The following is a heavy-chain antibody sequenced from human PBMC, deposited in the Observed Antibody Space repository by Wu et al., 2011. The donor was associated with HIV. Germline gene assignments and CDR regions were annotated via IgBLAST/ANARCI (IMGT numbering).Heavy chain of an antibody. Sequence: QVQLVQSGSEVKKPGASVTVSCKTSGYSFTSYGINWVRQAPGQRLEWMGWIRTYNGDTEYAQKFQGRVTMTEDTSTDTAYMELSSLRSEDTAVYYCAAGKKAQPLNDAFDVWGQGTMVTVSS. J-gene: IGHJ3*01. CDR3: AAGKKAQPLNDAFDV. CDR2: IRTYNGDT. V-gene: IGHV1-18*01. D-gene: IGHD5-18*01. CDR1: GYSFTSYG.